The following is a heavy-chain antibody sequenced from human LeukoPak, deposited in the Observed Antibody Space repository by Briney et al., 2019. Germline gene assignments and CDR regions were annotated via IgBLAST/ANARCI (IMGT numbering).Heavy chain of an antibody. J-gene: IGHJ4*02. D-gene: IGHD3-22*01. CDR1: GGTFTSYG. V-gene: IGHV1-18*01. Sequence: ASVKVSCKASGGTFTSYGISWVRQAPGQGLEWMGWISAYNGNTNYAQKLQGRVTMTTDTSTSTAYMELRSLRSDDTAVYYCAKYYYDSSGYYSFDYWGQGTLVTVSS. CDR3: AKYYYDSSGYYSFDY. CDR2: ISAYNGNT.